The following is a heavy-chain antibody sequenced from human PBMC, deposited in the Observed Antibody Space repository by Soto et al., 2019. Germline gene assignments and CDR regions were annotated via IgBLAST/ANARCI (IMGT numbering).Heavy chain of an antibody. Sequence: QVQLQESGPGLVKPSETLSLTCTVSGGSISDYYWSWIRQPAGKGLEWIGRIYTSGSTDYNPSLKSRVTISIATSKNQFSLKVTSMTAADTAVYYCARERREEIHDGYDIDYWGQGTLVTVSS. J-gene: IGHJ4*02. V-gene: IGHV4-4*07. CDR2: IYTSGST. CDR3: ARERREEIHDGYDIDY. CDR1: GGSISDYY. D-gene: IGHD5-12*01.